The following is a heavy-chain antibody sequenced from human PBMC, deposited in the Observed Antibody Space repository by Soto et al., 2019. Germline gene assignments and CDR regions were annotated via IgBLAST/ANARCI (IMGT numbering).Heavy chain of an antibody. D-gene: IGHD3-3*01. CDR1: GFTFSSYG. CDR2: ISGDRSYI. Sequence: PGGSLRLSCAASGFTFSSYGMNWVRQAPGKGLEWVSSISGDRSYIYYADSVKGRFTISRDNSKNTLYLQMNSLRAEDTAVYYCARDHGHSPNTIFGVVTPWYYYGMDVWGQGTTVTVSS. J-gene: IGHJ6*02. V-gene: IGHV3-21*01. CDR3: ARDHGHSPNTIFGVVTPWYYYGMDV.